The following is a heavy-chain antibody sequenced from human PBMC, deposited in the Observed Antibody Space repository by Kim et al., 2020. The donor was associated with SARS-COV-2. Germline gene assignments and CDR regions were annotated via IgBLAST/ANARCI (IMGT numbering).Heavy chain of an antibody. D-gene: IGHD1-26*01. CDR1: GFTFSSYS. J-gene: IGHJ6*02. Sequence: LSLTCAASGFTFSSYSMNWVRQAPGKGLEWVSYISSSSSTIYYADSVKGRFTISRDNAKNSLYLQMNSLRDEDTAVYYCARDKERDYYYYYGMDVWGQGTTVTVSS. CDR3: ARDKERDYYYYYGMDV. CDR2: ISSSSSTI. V-gene: IGHV3-48*02.